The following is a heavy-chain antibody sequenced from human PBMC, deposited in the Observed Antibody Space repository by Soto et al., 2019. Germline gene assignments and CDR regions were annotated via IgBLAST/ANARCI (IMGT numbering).Heavy chain of an antibody. CDR3: ARGAVWSGYYTQINPDYFYFDY. J-gene: IGHJ4*02. D-gene: IGHD3-3*01. Sequence: QVQLVQSGAEVKKPGSSVKVSCKASGGTFSSYAISWVRQAPGQGLEWMGGIIPIFGTANYAQNFQGRVTITADESTSTAYMELSSLRSEDTAVYYCARGAVWSGYYTQINPDYFYFDYWGQGTLVTVSS. CDR2: IIPIFGTA. CDR1: GGTFSSYA. V-gene: IGHV1-69*01.